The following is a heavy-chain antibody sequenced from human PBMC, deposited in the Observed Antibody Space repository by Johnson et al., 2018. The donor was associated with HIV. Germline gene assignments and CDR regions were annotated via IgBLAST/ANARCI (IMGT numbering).Heavy chain of an antibody. CDR1: GFTFSSYG. CDR3: AREVTSEPLHRIYDYGDYPALDI. D-gene: IGHD4-17*01. V-gene: IGHV3-33*03. Sequence: QVQLVESGGGVVQPGRSLRLSCAASGFTFSSYGMYWVRQAPGQGLEWVALIWYDGTNKYYVDSVKGRFTIPRDYAKNSLYLQMHSLRAEDSALYYCAREVTSEPLHRIYDYGDYPALDIWGQGTMVTVSS. J-gene: IGHJ3*02. CDR2: IWYDGTNK.